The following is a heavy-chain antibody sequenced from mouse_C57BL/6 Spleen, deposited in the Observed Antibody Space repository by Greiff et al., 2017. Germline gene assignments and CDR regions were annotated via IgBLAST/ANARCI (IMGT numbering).Heavy chain of an antibody. D-gene: IGHD2-13*01. V-gene: IGHV1-80*01. CDR3: ARWVNNSVFAY. CDR2: IYPEDGET. Sequence: QVQLQQSGAELVKPGASVKISCKASGYAFSDYCMNWVKQRPGKGLEWIGQIYPEDGETNYNVKFKGKATLTADKSSSTAYMQLSSLTSEDSAVYYCARWVNNSVFAYWGQGTLVTVSA. J-gene: IGHJ3*01. CDR1: GYAFSDYC.